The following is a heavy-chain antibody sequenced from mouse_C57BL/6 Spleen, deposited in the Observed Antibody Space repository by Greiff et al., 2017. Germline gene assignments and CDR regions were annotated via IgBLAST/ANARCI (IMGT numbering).Heavy chain of an antibody. J-gene: IGHJ3*01. CDR2: IYPGDGDT. V-gene: IGHV1-82*01. CDR1: GYAFSSSW. CDR3: ARPSDGAWFAY. Sequence: VQLQQSGPELVKPGASVKISCKASGYAFSSSWMNWVKQRPGKGLEWIGRIYPGDGDTNYNGKFKGKATLTADKSSSTAYMQLSSLTSEDSAVYFCARPSDGAWFAYWGQGTLVTVSA.